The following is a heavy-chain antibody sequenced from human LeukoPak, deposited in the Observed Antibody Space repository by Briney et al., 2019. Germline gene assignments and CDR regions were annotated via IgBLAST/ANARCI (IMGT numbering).Heavy chain of an antibody. Sequence: ASVKVSCKASGGTFSSYAISWVRQAPGQGLEWMGGIIPIFGTANYAQKFQGRVTITRDTSASTAYMELSSLRSEDTAVYYCARDWSGPYYFDYWGQGTLVTVSS. CDR3: ARDWSGPYYFDY. CDR1: GGTFSSYA. V-gene: IGHV1-69*05. CDR2: IIPIFGTA. D-gene: IGHD3-3*01. J-gene: IGHJ4*01.